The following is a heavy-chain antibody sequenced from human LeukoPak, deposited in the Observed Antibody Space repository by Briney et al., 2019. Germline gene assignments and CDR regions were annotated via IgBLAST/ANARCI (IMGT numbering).Heavy chain of an antibody. Sequence: PSETLSLTCTVSGGSISSYYWSWIRQPPRKGLEWIGRIYTGGSTNYNPSLKSRVIMSVDTSKNQFSLKLSSVTAADTAVYYCAGGAYGDDRFHPWGQGTLVPVSS. CDR3: AGGAYGDDRFHP. CDR2: IYTGGST. CDR1: GGSISSYY. J-gene: IGHJ5*02. V-gene: IGHV4-4*07. D-gene: IGHD4-17*01.